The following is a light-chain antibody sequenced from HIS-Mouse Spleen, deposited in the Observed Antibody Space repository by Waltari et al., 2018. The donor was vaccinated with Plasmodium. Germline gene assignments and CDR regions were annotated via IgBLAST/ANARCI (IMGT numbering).Light chain of an antibody. J-gene: IGLJ2*01. Sequence: SYELTQPPSVSVSPGQTASITCSGDKLGDKYACWYQQKPGQSPVLVIYQDSKRPSGIPGRFAGSNSWKTATLTISGTQAMDEADYYCQAWDSSTVVFGGGTKLTVL. CDR3: QAWDSSTVV. V-gene: IGLV3-1*01. CDR1: KLGDKY. CDR2: QDS.